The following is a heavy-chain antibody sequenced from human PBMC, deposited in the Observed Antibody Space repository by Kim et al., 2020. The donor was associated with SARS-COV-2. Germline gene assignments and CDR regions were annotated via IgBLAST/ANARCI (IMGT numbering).Heavy chain of an antibody. J-gene: IGHJ5*02. CDR1: GFTFSSYA. D-gene: IGHD6-19*01. V-gene: IGHV3-23*01. Sequence: GGSLRLSCAASGFTFSSYAMSWVRQAPGKGLEWVSAISGSGGSTYYADSVKGRFTISRDNSKNTLYLQMNSLRAEDTAVYYCAKETLGYSSGWWEANWFDPWGQGTLVTVSS. CDR3: AKETLGYSSGWWEANWFDP. CDR2: ISGSGGST.